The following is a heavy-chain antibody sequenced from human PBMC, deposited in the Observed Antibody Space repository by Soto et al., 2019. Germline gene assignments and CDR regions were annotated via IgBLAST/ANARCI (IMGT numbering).Heavy chain of an antibody. CDR2: ISGSGDST. CDR1: GFSFSSYG. D-gene: IGHD6-25*01. J-gene: IGHJ6*03. V-gene: IGHV3-23*01. CDR3: AKEAVRRSSGFNFYSMDV. Sequence: EVQLLESGGGLVQPGGSLRLSCAASGFSFSSYGMSWFRQAPGKGLEWVSGISGSGDSTAYADSVKGRLASSRDNYKNTLYLHMTSLRGEDTTVYYCAKEAVRRSSGFNFYSMDVWGKGTLVTVSS.